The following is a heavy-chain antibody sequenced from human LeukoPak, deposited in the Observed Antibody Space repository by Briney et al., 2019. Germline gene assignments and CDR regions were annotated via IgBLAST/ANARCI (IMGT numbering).Heavy chain of an antibody. V-gene: IGHV3-66*02. J-gene: IGHJ4*02. D-gene: IGHD4-17*01. CDR2: IYSGGST. CDR1: GFTVSSNY. Sequence: PGGSLRFSCAASGFTVSSNYMSWVRQAPGKGLEWVSVIYSGGSTYYADSVKGRFTISRDNSKKTLYLQMNSLRPEDTAVYYCARVPYGDYYFDYWGQGTLVTVSS. CDR3: ARVPYGDYYFDY.